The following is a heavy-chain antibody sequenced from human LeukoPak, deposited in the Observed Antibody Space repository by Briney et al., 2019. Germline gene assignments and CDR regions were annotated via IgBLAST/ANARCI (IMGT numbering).Heavy chain of an antibody. V-gene: IGHV3-72*01. D-gene: IGHD3-22*01. CDR2: TRNEANSYTT. Sequence: GGSLRLSCAVSGFTFSDHYMDWVRQAPGKGLEWVGRTRNEANSYTTEYAASVKGRFTISRDDSKNSLYLQMSSLKTEDTAVYYCGRTKGQVDSSGYIDYWGQGTLVTVSS. J-gene: IGHJ4*02. CDR1: GFTFSDHY. CDR3: GRTKGQVDSSGYIDY.